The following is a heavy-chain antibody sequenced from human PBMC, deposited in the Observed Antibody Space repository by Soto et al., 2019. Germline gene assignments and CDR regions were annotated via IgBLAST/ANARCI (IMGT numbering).Heavy chain of an antibody. CDR2: IYYSGST. CDR1: GGSISSGGYY. CDR3: AREARYYYDSSGYNYYYYYGMDV. D-gene: IGHD3-22*01. Sequence: QVQLQESGPGLVKPSQTLSLTCTVSGGSISSGGYYWSWIRQHPGKGLEWIGYIYYSGSTYYNPSLKSRVTISVDTSKNQFSLKLSSVTAADTAVYYCAREARYYYDSSGYNYYYYYGMDVWGQGTTVTVSS. J-gene: IGHJ6*02. V-gene: IGHV4-31*03.